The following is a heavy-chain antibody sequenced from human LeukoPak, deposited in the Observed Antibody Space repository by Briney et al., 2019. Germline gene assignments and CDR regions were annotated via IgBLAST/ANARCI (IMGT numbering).Heavy chain of an antibody. Sequence: PGRSLRLSCAASGFTFSRNGMHWVRQAPGKGLEWVSVISPDGSSQDYADSVKGRFTISRDNSENTLYPQMNGLRAEDTAVYYCAKDRSSSWSFDYWGQGTLVTVSS. CDR1: GFTFSRNG. CDR3: AKDRSSSWSFDY. CDR2: ISPDGSSQ. V-gene: IGHV3-30*18. D-gene: IGHD6-13*01. J-gene: IGHJ4*02.